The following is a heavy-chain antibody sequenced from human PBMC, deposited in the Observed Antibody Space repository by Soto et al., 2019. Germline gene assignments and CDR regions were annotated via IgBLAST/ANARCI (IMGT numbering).Heavy chain of an antibody. V-gene: IGHV1-69*08. D-gene: IGHD2-15*01. CDR2: IIPILCIA. J-gene: IGHJ3*02. Sequence: QVQLVQSGAEVKKPGSSVKVSCKASGGTFSSYTISWVRQAPGQGLEWMGRIIPILCIANYAQKFQGRVTITADKSTSTAYMELSSLRSEDTAVYYCAGDLACGGSCYYCAFDIWGQGTMVTVSS. CDR1: GGTFSSYT. CDR3: AGDLACGGSCYYCAFDI.